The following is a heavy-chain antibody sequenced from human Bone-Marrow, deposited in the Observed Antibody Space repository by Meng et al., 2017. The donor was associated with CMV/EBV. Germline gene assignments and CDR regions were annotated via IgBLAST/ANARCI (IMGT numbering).Heavy chain of an antibody. Sequence: ASVKVSCKASGGTFSSYTISWVRQAPGQGLEWMGWINPNSGGTNYAQKFQGRVTMTRDTSISTAYMELSRLRSDDTAVYYCARDSLPFESSTHDYWGQGTLVTVSS. V-gene: IGHV1-2*02. CDR1: GGTFSSYT. J-gene: IGHJ4*02. D-gene: IGHD2-2*01. CDR2: INPNSGGT. CDR3: ARDSLPFESSTHDY.